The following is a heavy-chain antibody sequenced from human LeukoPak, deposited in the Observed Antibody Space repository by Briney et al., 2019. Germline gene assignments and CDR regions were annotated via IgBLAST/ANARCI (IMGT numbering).Heavy chain of an antibody. CDR3: TTSGETGFGEFPFDY. V-gene: IGHV3-7*03. D-gene: IGHD3-10*01. Sequence: SGGSLRLSCAASGFTFSRYWKSWVRQAPGKGREWVTNIKQDGSEKYYVDSVKGRFTISRDNAKNSLYLQMNSLRAEDTAVYYCTTSGETGFGEFPFDYWGQGTLVTVSS. J-gene: IGHJ4*02. CDR2: IKQDGSEK. CDR1: GFTFSRYW.